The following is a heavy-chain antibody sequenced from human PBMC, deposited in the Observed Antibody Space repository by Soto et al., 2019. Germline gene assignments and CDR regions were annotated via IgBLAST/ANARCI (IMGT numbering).Heavy chain of an antibody. CDR1: GFTFSSYA. Sequence: GGSLRLSCAASGFTFSSYAMSWVRQAPGKGLEWVSAISGSGGSTYYADSVKGRFTISRDNSKNTLYLQMNSLRAEDTAVYYCAKDQWSPAATDYYYYMDVWGKGTTVTVSS. CDR2: ISGSGGST. D-gene: IGHD2-15*01. CDR3: AKDQWSPAATDYYYYMDV. V-gene: IGHV3-23*01. J-gene: IGHJ6*03.